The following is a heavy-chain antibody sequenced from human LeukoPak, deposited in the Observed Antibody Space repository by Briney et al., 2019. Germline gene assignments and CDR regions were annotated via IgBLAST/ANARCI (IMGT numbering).Heavy chain of an antibody. CDR1: GFTFSSYW. CDR2: IKQDGSEK. V-gene: IGHV3-7*01. D-gene: IGHD3-22*01. Sequence: GGSLRLSCAASGFTFSSYWMSWVRQAPGKGQEWVANIKQDGSEKYYVDSVKGRFTISRDNAKNSLYLQMNSLRAEDTAVYYCARGSGYYDSSGPGDYWGQGTLVTVSS. CDR3: ARGSGYYDSSGPGDY. J-gene: IGHJ4*02.